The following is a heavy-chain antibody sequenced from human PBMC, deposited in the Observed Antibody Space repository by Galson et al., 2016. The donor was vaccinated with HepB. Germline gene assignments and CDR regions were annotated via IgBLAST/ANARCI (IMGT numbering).Heavy chain of an antibody. Sequence: SVKVSCKASGYGFSSHAIHWVRQAPGQRLEWMGWINPGNGDTEFSQRFQGRVTITRDTSASTVYMDLNSLISEDTAIYYWARDMGSTSTPPFDYWGQGTLVTVSS. CDR3: ARDMGSTSTPPFDY. CDR1: GYGFSSHA. D-gene: IGHD3-10*01. V-gene: IGHV1-3*01. CDR2: INPGNGDT. J-gene: IGHJ4*02.